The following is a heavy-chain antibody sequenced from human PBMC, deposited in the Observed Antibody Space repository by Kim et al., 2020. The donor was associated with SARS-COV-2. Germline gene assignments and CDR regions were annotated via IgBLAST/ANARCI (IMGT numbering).Heavy chain of an antibody. CDR2: IIPIFGTA. CDR3: ASRRDGYNFGYYFDY. CDR1: GGTFSSYA. V-gene: IGHV1-69*13. Sequence: SVKVSCKASGGTFSSYAISWVRQAPGQGLEWMGGIIPIFGTANYAQKFQGRVTITADESTSTAYMELSSLRSEDTAVYYCASRRDGYNFGYYFDYWGQGTLVTVSS. J-gene: IGHJ4*02. D-gene: IGHD5-12*01.